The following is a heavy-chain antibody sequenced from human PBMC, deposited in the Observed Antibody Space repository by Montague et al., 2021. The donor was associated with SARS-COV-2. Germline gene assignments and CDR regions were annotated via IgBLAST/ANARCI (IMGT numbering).Heavy chain of an antibody. V-gene: IGHV4-34*01. CDR3: ARGAPTITMIVVVFTGAGWYFDL. D-gene: IGHD3-22*01. CDR1: SGSFSDYY. Sequence: SETLSLTCAVYSGSFSDYYWTWIRQPPGKGLEWIGEINHSGSTNYNPSLKSRVSISVDTSKNQSSLKLTSVTAADTAVYYCARGAPTITMIVVVFTGAGWYFDLWGRGTLVTVSS. CDR2: INHSGST. J-gene: IGHJ2*01.